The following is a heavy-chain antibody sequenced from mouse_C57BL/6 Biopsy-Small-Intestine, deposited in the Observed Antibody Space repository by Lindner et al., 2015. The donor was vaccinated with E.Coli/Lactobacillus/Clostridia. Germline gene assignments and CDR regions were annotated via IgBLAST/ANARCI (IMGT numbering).Heavy chain of an antibody. CDR3: ARGRLYYGDYEFAY. CDR1: GFNIKDDY. CDR2: IDPANGNT. V-gene: IGHV14-3*01. D-gene: IGHD2-13*01. Sequence: VQLQESGAELVRPGASVKLSCTASGFNIKDDYMHWVKQRPERGLEWIGRIDPANGNTKYAPKFQDKATITADTSSNTAYLQLSSLTSEDTAVYYCARGRLYYGDYEFAYWGQGTLVTVSA. J-gene: IGHJ3*01.